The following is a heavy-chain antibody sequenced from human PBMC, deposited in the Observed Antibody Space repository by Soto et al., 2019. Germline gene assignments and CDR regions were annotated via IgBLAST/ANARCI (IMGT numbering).Heavy chain of an antibody. CDR2: INAGNGNT. CDR1: GYTFTSYA. V-gene: IGHV1-3*01. J-gene: IGHJ6*03. D-gene: IGHD6-6*01. Sequence: GASVKVSCKASGYTFTSYAMHWVRQAPGQRLEWMGWINAGNGNTKYSQKLQGRVTITRDTSASTAYMELSSLRSEDTAVYYCASPRASIAARHDYYYYYYMDVWGKGTTVTVSS. CDR3: ASPRASIAARHDYYYYYYMDV.